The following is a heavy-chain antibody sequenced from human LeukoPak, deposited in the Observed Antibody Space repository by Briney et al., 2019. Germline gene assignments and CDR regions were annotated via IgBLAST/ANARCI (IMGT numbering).Heavy chain of an antibody. Sequence: PGGSLRLSCAASGFTFSDYYMSWIRQTPGKGLEWVSYISGGATDIKYVDPVKGRFTVSRDNATNSVSLQMNSLRAEDTAVYYCARAIRGYSHDALWGQGTLVTVSS. J-gene: IGHJ4*02. D-gene: IGHD5-18*01. CDR1: GFTFSDYY. CDR2: ISGGATDI. V-gene: IGHV3-11*01. CDR3: ARAIRGYSHDAL.